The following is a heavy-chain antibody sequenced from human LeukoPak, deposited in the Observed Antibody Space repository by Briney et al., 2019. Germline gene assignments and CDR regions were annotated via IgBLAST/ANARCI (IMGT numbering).Heavy chain of an antibody. V-gene: IGHV1-18*01. CDR1: GYTFTNYG. J-gene: IGHJ4*02. D-gene: IGHD3-10*01. CDR3: ASQTPSSPFDY. Sequence: ASVKVSCKASGYTFTNYGISWVRQAPGQGLEWMGWISGYNGNTNYAQKFQGRVTMTTDTSTSTAYMELRSLRSDDTAVYYCASQTPSSPFDYWGQGTLVTVSS. CDR2: ISGYNGNT.